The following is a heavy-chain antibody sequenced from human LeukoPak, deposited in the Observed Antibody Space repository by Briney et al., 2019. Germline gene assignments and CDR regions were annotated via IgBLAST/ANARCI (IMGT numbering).Heavy chain of an antibody. Sequence: PSETLSLTCTVSAGSISSYYWSWIRQPPGKGLEWVAYMYYSGSGNYNPSLKSRVTMSIDTSKSQFSLKSSSVTAADTAVYYCARGTVTTSMKAFDIWGQGTMVTVSS. V-gene: IGHV4-59*08. CDR3: ARGTVTTSMKAFDI. CDR1: AGSISSYY. D-gene: IGHD4-17*01. CDR2: MYYSGSG. J-gene: IGHJ3*02.